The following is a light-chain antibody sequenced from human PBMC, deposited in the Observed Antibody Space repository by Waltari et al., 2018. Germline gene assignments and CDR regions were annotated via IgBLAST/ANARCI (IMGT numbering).Light chain of an antibody. Sequence: QSALTQPASVSGSPGQSITISCTGTSSDVGSSNVVSWYQQHPGKAPKLMIYAGSKRPSGVSNRFSGSKSGNTASRTISGLQAEDEADYYCCSYAGSSTWVFGGGTKLTVL. V-gene: IGLV2-23*01. CDR1: SSDVGSSNV. CDR3: CSYAGSSTWV. CDR2: AGS. J-gene: IGLJ3*02.